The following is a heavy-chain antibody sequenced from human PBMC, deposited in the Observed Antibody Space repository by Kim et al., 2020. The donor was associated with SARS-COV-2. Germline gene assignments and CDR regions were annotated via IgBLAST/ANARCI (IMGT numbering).Heavy chain of an antibody. Sequence: GGSLRLSCAASGFTFSSYAMHWVRQAPGKGLEWVAVISYDGSNKYYADSVKGRFTISRDNSKNTLYLQMNSLRAEDTAVYYCASSQLPSFQLNWNYDAFGSFDPWGQGTLVTVSS. D-gene: IGHD1-7*01. CDR3: ASSQLPSFQLNWNYDAFGSFDP. V-gene: IGHV3-30-3*01. CDR2: ISYDGSNK. J-gene: IGHJ5*02. CDR1: GFTFSSYA.